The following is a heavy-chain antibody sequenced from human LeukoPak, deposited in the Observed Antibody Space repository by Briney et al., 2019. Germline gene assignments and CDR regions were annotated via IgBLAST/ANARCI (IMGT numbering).Heavy chain of an antibody. Sequence: ASVKVSCKASGYTFTGYYMHWVRQAPGQGLEWMGWINPNSGGTNYEQKFQGRVTMTRDTYISTAYMELSRLRSDDTAVYYCARSSPYYYGSGSYYQNWYFDLWGRGTLVTVSS. CDR3: ARSSPYYYGSGSYYQNWYFDL. CDR2: INPNSGGT. V-gene: IGHV1-2*02. J-gene: IGHJ2*01. D-gene: IGHD3-10*01. CDR1: GYTFTGYY.